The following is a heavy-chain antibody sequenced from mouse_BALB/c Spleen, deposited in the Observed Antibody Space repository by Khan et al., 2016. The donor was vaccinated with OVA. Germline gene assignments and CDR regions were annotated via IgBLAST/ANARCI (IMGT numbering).Heavy chain of an antibody. J-gene: IGHJ1*01. CDR2: IDPNNGGT. Sequence: EVQLQQSGPELVKPGASVKISCKTSGYTFTEFTMHWVKQSHGKSLEWIGRIDPNNGGTTYSQMFKGKATLTVDKSSSTAYMELRSLTSEDSAVYYCARRDYYDYSWYFDVWGAGTMVTVSS. CDR1: GYTFTEFT. D-gene: IGHD1-2*01. CDR3: ARRDYYDYSWYFDV. V-gene: IGHV1-18*01.